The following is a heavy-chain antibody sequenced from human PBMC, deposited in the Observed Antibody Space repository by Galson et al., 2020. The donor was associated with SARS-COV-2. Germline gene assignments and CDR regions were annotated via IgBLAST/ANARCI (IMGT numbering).Heavy chain of an antibody. CDR2: ITHSGGT. J-gene: IGHJ3*02. V-gene: IGHV4-30-2*01. Sequence: SETLSLTRAVSGNSISNGSYTWNWNRQPPGKCIAWIGYITHSGGTYYNPSLKRRVTISGDRSKNQFSLRLSSVTAADTAVYYCARLHYGEYAPEACDIWGPGTRVTVAS. D-gene: IGHD4-17*01. CDR1: GNSISNGSYT. CDR3: ARLHYGEYAPEACDI.